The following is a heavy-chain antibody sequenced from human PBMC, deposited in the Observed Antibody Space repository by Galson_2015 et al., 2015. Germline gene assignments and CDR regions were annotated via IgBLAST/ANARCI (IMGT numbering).Heavy chain of an antibody. Sequence: SETLSLTCTVSGGSISSSSYYWGWIRQPPGKGLEWTGSIYYSGTTFYNPSLKSRVTISVDTSKNQFSLKLSSVTAADTAVYYCARHKGERYCTNGVCYRFDYWGQGTLVTVSS. CDR2: IYYSGTT. D-gene: IGHD2-8*01. CDR3: ARHKGERYCTNGVCYRFDY. CDR1: GGSISSSSYY. J-gene: IGHJ4*02. V-gene: IGHV4-39*01.